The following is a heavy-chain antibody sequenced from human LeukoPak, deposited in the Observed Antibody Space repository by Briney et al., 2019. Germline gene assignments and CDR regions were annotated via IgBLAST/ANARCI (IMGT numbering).Heavy chain of an antibody. CDR3: AADGRGRASGSYYINDAFDI. CDR2: IVVGSGNT. Sequence: GTSVKVSCKASGFTFTSSAMQWVRQARGQRLEWIGWIVVGSGNTNYAQKFQERVTITRDMSTSTAYMELSSLRPEDTAVYYCAADGRGRASGSYYINDAFDIWGQGTMVTVSS. D-gene: IGHD3-10*01. V-gene: IGHV1-58*02. CDR1: GFTFTSSA. J-gene: IGHJ3*02.